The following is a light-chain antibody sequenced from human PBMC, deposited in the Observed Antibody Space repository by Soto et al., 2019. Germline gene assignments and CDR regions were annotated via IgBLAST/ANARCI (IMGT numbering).Light chain of an antibody. CDR3: QHYNSYSEA. V-gene: IGKV1-39*01. J-gene: IGKJ1*01. Sequence: DIQMTQSPSSLSASVGDRVTITCRASQSISSYLNWYQQKPGKAPKLLIYAASSLQSGVPSRFSGSGSGTEFTLTISSLRPDDFATYYCQHYNSYSEAFGQGTKVDIK. CDR2: AAS. CDR1: QSISSY.